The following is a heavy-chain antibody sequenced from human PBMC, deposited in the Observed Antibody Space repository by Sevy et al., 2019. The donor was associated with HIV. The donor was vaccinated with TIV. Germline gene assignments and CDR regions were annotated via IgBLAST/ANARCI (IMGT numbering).Heavy chain of an antibody. Sequence: ASVKVSCKASGYTFTGFYIHWVRHVPGQGLEWMGWINPSSGGTKYAQKFHDRVTMTRDTSITTAYMELRRLRSDDTAIYCCARDRRHYGSGKYYDLPDYWGQGTLVTVSS. CDR1: GYTFTGFY. V-gene: IGHV1-2*02. D-gene: IGHD3-10*01. CDR3: ARDRRHYGSGKYYDLPDY. CDR2: INPSSGGT. J-gene: IGHJ4*02.